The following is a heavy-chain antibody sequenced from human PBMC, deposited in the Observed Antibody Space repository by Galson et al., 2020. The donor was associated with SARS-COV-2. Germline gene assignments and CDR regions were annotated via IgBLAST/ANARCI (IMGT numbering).Heavy chain of an antibody. J-gene: IGHJ4*02. CDR2: IYHSGST. V-gene: IGHV4-38-2*02. Sequence: SETLSLTCTVSGYSISSGYFCGCSRQPPGKGLEWMGSIYHSGSTYYNQSLKSRVTITVDKSKNQFSLKLRSVTAADTAVYYCATYSVVLLAPSPLRADYWGQGTLVTVSS. D-gene: IGHD2-15*01. CDR3: ATYSVVLLAPSPLRADY. CDR1: GYSISSGYF.